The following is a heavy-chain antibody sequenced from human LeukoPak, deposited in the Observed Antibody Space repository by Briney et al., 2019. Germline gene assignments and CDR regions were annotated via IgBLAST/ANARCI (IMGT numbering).Heavy chain of an antibody. J-gene: IGHJ3*02. CDR2: LSSKYET. D-gene: IGHD3-16*01. V-gene: IGHV3-53*01. CDR3: CGIHLGDSFDI. Sequence: GGSLRLSCAASGFIVSRNYMGWVRQSPGKGLEWVSALSSKYETYYADSVKGRFTISRDNSENTLYLQMNALRAEETALYYCCGIHLGDSFDIWGRGTMVIVFS. CDR1: GFIVSRNY.